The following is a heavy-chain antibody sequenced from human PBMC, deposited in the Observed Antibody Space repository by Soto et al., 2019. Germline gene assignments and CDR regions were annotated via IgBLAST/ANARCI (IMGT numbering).Heavy chain of an antibody. Sequence: EVQLVESGGGLVQPGGSLRLSCAASGFTFGNNWMRWVRQAPGKGLEWVANIKRDGSEKYYVDSVKGRFAVSRENAKNKLYLQMNSLRADETAVYYCARLEWESSGYADYWGQGTLDTVSS. CDR1: GFTFGNNW. V-gene: IGHV3-7*03. D-gene: IGHD3-3*01. J-gene: IGHJ4*02. CDR3: ARLEWESSGYADY. CDR2: IKRDGSEK.